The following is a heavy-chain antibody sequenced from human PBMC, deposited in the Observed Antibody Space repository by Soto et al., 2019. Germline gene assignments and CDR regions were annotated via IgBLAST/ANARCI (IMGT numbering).Heavy chain of an antibody. J-gene: IGHJ6*01. V-gene: IGHV3-74*03. Sequence: PVGSLRLSCASSGFTFSAYWMHCVRQSPGKWLVWVSRTNTDGTATTYADSVEGRFTISRDNAKNMLYLQMNSLRAEDTAVYYCTRGNYYGMEVWGQGTTVIVSS. CDR2: TNTDGTAT. CDR1: GFTFSAYW. CDR3: TRGNYYGMEV.